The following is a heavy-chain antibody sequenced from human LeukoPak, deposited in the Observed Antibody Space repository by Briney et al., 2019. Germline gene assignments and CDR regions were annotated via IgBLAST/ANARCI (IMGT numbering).Heavy chain of an antibody. J-gene: IGHJ4*02. CDR3: ARSVRGAPDY. V-gene: IGHV4-59*02. Sequence: SETLSLTCTVSGGSVSSYYWSWIRQTPEKGLEWIGYMSYSGRTDYGPSLKSRVTMSVDTSKNQFSLKMSYVTAADTGVYYCARSVRGAPDYWGQGTLVTVSS. CDR1: GGSVSSYY. D-gene: IGHD3-10*01. CDR2: MSYSGRT.